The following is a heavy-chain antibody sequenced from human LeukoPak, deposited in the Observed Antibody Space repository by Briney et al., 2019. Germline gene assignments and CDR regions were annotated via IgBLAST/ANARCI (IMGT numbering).Heavy chain of an antibody. D-gene: IGHD3-16*02. CDR2: INTKGST. J-gene: IGHJ4*02. CDR1: GGSISSGDYY. V-gene: IGHV4-61*08. CDR3: ARERVDYVWGNYRYWDY. Sequence: SETLSLTCTVSGGSISSGDYYWSWIRQPPGKGLEWIVHINTKGSTSSNPSLKSPVIMSVDTSKNLFSLKLTSVTGADTAVYYCARERVDYVWGNYRYWDYWGQGILVTVSS.